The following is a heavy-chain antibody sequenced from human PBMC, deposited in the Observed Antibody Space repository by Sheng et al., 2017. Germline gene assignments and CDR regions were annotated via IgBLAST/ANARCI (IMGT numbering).Heavy chain of an antibody. V-gene: IGHV2-26*01. CDR1: GFSLSNARMV. Sequence: QVTLKESGPVLVKPTETLTLTCTVSGFSLSNARMVVSWIRQPPGKALEWLAHIFSNDEKSYSTSLKSRLTISKDTSKSQVVLTMTNMDPVDTATYYCARTDLVGAKKYYFDYWGQGTLVTVSS. J-gene: IGHJ4*02. CDR3: ARTDLVGAKKYYFDY. D-gene: IGHD1-26*01. CDR2: IFSNDEK.